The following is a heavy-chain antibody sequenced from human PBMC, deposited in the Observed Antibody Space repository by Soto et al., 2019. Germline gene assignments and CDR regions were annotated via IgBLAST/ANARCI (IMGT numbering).Heavy chain of an antibody. V-gene: IGHV3-48*01. Sequence: PGGSLRLSCAASGFTFSSYSMNWVRQAPGKGLEWVSYISSSSSTIYYADSVKGRFTISRDNAKNSLYLQMNSLRAEDTAVYYFARVGIGYYDSSGYHLDVWGQGTTVTVSS. J-gene: IGHJ6*02. CDR1: GFTFSSYS. D-gene: IGHD3-22*01. CDR2: ISSSSSTI. CDR3: ARVGIGYYDSSGYHLDV.